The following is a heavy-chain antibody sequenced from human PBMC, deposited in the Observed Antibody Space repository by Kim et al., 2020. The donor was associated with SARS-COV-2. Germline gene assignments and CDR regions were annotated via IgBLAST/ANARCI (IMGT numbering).Heavy chain of an antibody. CDR3: ARASIQLEMATITSFDY. CDR1: GGSISSYY. J-gene: IGHJ4*02. CDR2: IYYSGST. D-gene: IGHD5-12*01. V-gene: IGHV4-59*13. Sequence: SETLSLTCTVSGGSISSYYWSWIRQPPGKGLEWIGYIYYSGSTNYNPSLKSRVTISVDTSKNQFSLKLSSVTAADTAVYYCARASIQLEMATITSFDYWGQGTLVTVSS.